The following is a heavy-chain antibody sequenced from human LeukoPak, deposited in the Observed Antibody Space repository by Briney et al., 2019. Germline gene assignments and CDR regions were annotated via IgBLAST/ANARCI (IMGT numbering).Heavy chain of an antibody. V-gene: IGHV5-51*06. CDR1: GYSFTRYW. Sequence: GESLKISCKGSGYSFTRYWIGWVRQMPGKGLEWMGIIYPGDSDTRYSPSFQGQVSISADKSISTAYLQWSSLKASDTAMYYCARGMDTAMVPFDYWGQGTLVTVSS. J-gene: IGHJ4*02. CDR3: ARGMDTAMVPFDY. D-gene: IGHD5-18*01. CDR2: IYPGDSDT.